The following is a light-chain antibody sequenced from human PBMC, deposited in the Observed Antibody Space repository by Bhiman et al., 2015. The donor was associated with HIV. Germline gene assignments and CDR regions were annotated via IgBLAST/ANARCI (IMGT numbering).Light chain of an antibody. Sequence: QSALTQPASVSGSPGQSITISCTGTSSDVGSYNLVSWYQHHPGKAPKLMIYDVSNRPSGVPNRFSGSKSDNTASLTISGLQAEDEADYYCSSYTTSSTYVFGTGTKVTVL. CDR2: DVS. J-gene: IGLJ1*01. CDR1: SSDVGSYNL. CDR3: SSYTTSSTYV. V-gene: IGLV2-14*02.